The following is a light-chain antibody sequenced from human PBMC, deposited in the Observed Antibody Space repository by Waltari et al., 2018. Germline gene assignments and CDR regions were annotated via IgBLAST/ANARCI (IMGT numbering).Light chain of an antibody. J-gene: IGLJ2*01. V-gene: IGLV2-8*01. CDR3: SSYAAGDIWI. Sequence: QSALTQPPSASGSPGQSVTISCTGTSSAVRNYNYVSWFQQHPGKAPKLIIYEVTKRPSGVPDRFSGSKSGNTASLTVSGLQAEDEADYYCSSYAAGDIWIFGGGTKLTVL. CDR1: SSAVRNYNY. CDR2: EVT.